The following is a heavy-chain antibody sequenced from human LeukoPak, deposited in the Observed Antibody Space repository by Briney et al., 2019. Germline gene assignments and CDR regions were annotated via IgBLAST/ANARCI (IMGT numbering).Heavy chain of an antibody. CDR1: GGSFSGYY. CDR2: INHSGST. Sequence: SEILSLTCAVYGGSFSGYYWSWIRQPPGKGLEWIGEINHSGSTNYNPSLKSRVTISVDTSKNQFSLKLSSVTAADTAVYYCARGWHSSSFFDYWGQGTLVTVSS. V-gene: IGHV4-34*01. CDR3: ARGWHSSSFFDY. J-gene: IGHJ4*02. D-gene: IGHD6-6*01.